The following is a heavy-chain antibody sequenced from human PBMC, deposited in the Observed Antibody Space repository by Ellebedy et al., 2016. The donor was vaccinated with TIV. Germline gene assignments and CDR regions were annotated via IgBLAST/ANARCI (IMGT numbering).Heavy chain of an antibody. J-gene: IGHJ3*02. Sequence: GESLKISXAASGFSFTVYGMHWVRQAQVKGLEWVAVISYDGSKIYYTDSVKGRFTISRDNSKNTVYRQMNSLRAEDTAVYYCSKPLGRDSGYDFAFDIWGQGTMVTVSS. V-gene: IGHV3-30*18. CDR3: SKPLGRDSGYDFAFDI. D-gene: IGHD5-12*01. CDR1: GFSFTVYG. CDR2: ISYDGSKI.